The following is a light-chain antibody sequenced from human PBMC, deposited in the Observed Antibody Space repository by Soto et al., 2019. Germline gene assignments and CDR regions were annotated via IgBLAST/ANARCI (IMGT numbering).Light chain of an antibody. CDR1: QSVSSSY. CDR3: QQYGSSPLIT. J-gene: IGKJ5*01. Sequence: EIVLTQSPGTLSLSPGEIATLSCRASQSVSSSYLAWYQQKPGQAPRLLIYGASSMATGIPDRFSGSGSGTDFSLTISRLEPEDFAVYYCQQYGSSPLITFGQGTRLEIK. CDR2: GAS. V-gene: IGKV3-20*01.